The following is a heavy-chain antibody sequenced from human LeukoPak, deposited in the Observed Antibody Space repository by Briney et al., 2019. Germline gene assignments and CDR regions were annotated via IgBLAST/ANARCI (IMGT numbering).Heavy chain of an antibody. J-gene: IGHJ1*01. CDR3: AQLAPYSPAYSQQ. D-gene: IGHD2-15*01. CDR1: GGSITIYF. V-gene: IGHV4-59*01. Sequence: PSETLSLTCTVSGGSITIYFWTWIRQPPGKGLEWIGYIYHSGTTNYNPSLKGRVTISVDTSKTQFSLRLTSVTAADTPVYFCAQLAPYSPAYSQQWGQGTLVTVSS. CDR2: IYHSGTT.